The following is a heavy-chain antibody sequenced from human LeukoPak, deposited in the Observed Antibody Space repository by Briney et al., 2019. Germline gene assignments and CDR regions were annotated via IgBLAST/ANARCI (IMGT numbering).Heavy chain of an antibody. CDR3: ARGVLRDVLTYYDFWSGPGVYFDY. Sequence: SGTLSLTCTVSGGSISSYYWSWIRQPPGKGLEWIGYIYYSGSTNYNPSLKSRVTISVDTSKNQFSLKLSSVTAADTAVYYCARGVLRDVLTYYDFWSGPGVYFDYWGQGTLVTVSS. J-gene: IGHJ4*02. CDR1: GGSISSYY. CDR2: IYYSGST. V-gene: IGHV4-59*01. D-gene: IGHD3-3*01.